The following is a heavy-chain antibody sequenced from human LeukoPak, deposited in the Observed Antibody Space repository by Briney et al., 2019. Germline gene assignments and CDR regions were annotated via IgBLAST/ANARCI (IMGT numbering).Heavy chain of an antibody. CDR2: IKSKTDGGTT. J-gene: IGHJ4*02. D-gene: IGHD6-6*01. CDR1: GFTFSNAW. Sequence: GGSLRLSCAAPGFTFSNAWMSWVRQAPGKGLEWVGRIKSKTDGGTTDYAAPVKGRFTISRDDSKNTLYLQMNSLKTEDTAVYYCTRYSSSSRGGYWGQGTLVTVSS. V-gene: IGHV3-15*01. CDR3: TRYSSSSRGGY.